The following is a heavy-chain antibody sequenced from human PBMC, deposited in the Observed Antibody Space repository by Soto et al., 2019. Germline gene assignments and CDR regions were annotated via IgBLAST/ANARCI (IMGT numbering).Heavy chain of an antibody. J-gene: IGHJ4*02. CDR1: GGTFSSYT. CDR3: ARAPLAAAGTISVDY. Sequence: QVQLVQSGAAVKKPGSSVKVSCKASGGTFSSYTISWVRQAPGQGLEWMGRIIPILGIANYAQKFQGRVTITADKSTSTAYMELSSLRSEDTAVYYCARAPLAAAGTISVDYWGQGTLVTVSS. D-gene: IGHD6-13*01. V-gene: IGHV1-69*02. CDR2: IIPILGIA.